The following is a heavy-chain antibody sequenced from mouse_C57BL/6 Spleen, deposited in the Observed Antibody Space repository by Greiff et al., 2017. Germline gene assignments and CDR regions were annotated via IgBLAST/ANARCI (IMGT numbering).Heavy chain of an antibody. CDR2: IYPGSGST. J-gene: IGHJ4*01. CDR1: GYTFTSYW. Sequence: VQLQQSGAELVKPGASVKMSCKASGYTFTSYWITWVKQRPGQGLEWIGDIYPGSGSTNFNEKFKSKATLTVDTSSSTAYMQLSSLTSEDSAVYYCARSYPYAMDYWGQGTSVTVSS. D-gene: IGHD2-10*01. V-gene: IGHV1-55*01. CDR3: ARSYPYAMDY.